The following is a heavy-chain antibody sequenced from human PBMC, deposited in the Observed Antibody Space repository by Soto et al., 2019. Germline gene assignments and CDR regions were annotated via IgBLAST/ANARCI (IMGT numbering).Heavy chain of an antibody. Sequence: SETLSLTCAVYGGSFSGYYWSWIRQPPGKGLEWIGEINHSGSTNYNPSLKSRVTISVDTSKNQFSLKLSSVTAADTAVYYCARGQKQYSSSSYWFDPWGQGTLVTVS. V-gene: IGHV4-34*01. J-gene: IGHJ5*02. CDR1: GGSFSGYY. CDR3: ARGQKQYSSSSYWFDP. CDR2: INHSGST. D-gene: IGHD6-6*01.